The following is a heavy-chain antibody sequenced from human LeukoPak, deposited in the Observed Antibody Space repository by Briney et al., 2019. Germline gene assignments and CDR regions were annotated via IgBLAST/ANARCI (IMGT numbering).Heavy chain of an antibody. CDR3: ARATITMAVGVPADAFDI. Sequence: SQTLSLTCTVSGGSISSADYYWSWIRQPPGKGLECIGYIYYSGNTYYNPSLKSRVTISVDRSKNQFSLKQSSVTAADTAVYYCARATITMAVGVPADAFDIWGQGTMVTVSS. D-gene: IGHD3-22*01. J-gene: IGHJ3*02. V-gene: IGHV4-30-4*08. CDR1: GGSISSADYY. CDR2: IYYSGNT.